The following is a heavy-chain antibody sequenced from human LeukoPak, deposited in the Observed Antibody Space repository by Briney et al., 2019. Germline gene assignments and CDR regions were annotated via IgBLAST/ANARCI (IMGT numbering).Heavy chain of an antibody. V-gene: IGHV4-34*01. CDR2: INYRGAV. Sequence: PSETLSLTCAVYGGSFSGYYWSWIRQTPGKGPEWIGNINYRGAVYYNPSLRSRATISLDTSKNQFPLRLTSVTAADTAVYFCARVTKYDNSRNNYYMDVWGKGTTVTVSS. J-gene: IGHJ6*03. CDR1: GGSFSGYY. CDR3: ARVTKYDNSRNNYYMDV. D-gene: IGHD4-17*01.